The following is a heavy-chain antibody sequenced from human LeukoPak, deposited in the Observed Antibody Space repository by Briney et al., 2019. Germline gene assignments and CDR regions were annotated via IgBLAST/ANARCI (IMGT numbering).Heavy chain of an antibody. D-gene: IGHD4-23*01. CDR3: APSGPATVVTGASFDP. V-gene: IGHV4-61*02. J-gene: IGHJ5*02. Sequence: SQTLSLTCTVSGGSISSGSYYWSWIRQPAGKGLEWIGRIYASGSTNYNPSLQSRVTISVDTSKNQFSLKLSSVTATDTAVYYCAPSGPATVVTGASFDPWGQGTLVTVSS. CDR2: IYASGST. CDR1: GGSISSGSYY.